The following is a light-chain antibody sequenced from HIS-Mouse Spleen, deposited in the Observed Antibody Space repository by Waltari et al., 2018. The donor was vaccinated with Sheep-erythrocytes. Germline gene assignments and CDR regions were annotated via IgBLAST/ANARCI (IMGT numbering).Light chain of an antibody. CDR3: QQSYSTPPT. Sequence: DIQMTQSPSSLSASVGDSVTITCRASQSISSYLNWYQQKPGKAPKLLIYAASSLQSGVPSRFSGSGSGTDFTLTINSLQPEDFATYYCQQSYSTPPTFGGGTKVEIK. V-gene: IGKV1-39*01. J-gene: IGKJ4*01. CDR1: QSISSY. CDR2: AAS.